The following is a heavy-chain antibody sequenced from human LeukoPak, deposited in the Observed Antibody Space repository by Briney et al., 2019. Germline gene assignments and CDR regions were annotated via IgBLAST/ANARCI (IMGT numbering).Heavy chain of an antibody. Sequence: PGRSLRLSCAASGFTFSSYGVQWVRQAPGKGLEWVAVIWYDGSNKYYADSVKGRFTISRDNAKNSLYLQMNSLRDEDTAVYYCARGQVVAAGRLDYWGQGTLVTVSS. V-gene: IGHV3-33*01. D-gene: IGHD2-15*01. CDR2: IWYDGSNK. CDR1: GFTFSSYG. CDR3: ARGQVVAAGRLDY. J-gene: IGHJ4*02.